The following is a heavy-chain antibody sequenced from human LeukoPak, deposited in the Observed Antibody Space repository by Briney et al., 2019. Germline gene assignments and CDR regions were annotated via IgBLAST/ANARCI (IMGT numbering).Heavy chain of an antibody. V-gene: IGHV3-7*01. J-gene: IGHJ4*02. D-gene: IGHD5-24*01. Sequence: GGSLRLSCAASGFTFSNYWMSWVRQAPAKGLGWVANIKQDGTGYYVDSVKGRFTISRDNAKNSLYLQMNSLRVEDTAVYYCARIGSRDGYTVDYWGQGTLVTVSS. CDR2: IKQDGTG. CDR1: GFTFSNYW. CDR3: ARIGSRDGYTVDY.